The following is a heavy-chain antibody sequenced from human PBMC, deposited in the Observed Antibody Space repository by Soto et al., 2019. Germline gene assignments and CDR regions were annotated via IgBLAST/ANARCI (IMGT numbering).Heavy chain of an antibody. CDR3: ARVWIQQLVLWDWFDP. CDR1: GGTFSSYA. V-gene: IGHV1-69*12. Sequence: QVQLVQSGAEVKKPGSSVKVSCKASGGTFSSYAISWVRQAPGQGLEWMGGIIPIFGTANYAQKFQGRVTITADESTSTADMELSSLRSEDTAVYYCARVWIQQLVLWDWFDPWGQGTLVTVSS. J-gene: IGHJ5*02. D-gene: IGHD5-18*01. CDR2: IIPIFGTA.